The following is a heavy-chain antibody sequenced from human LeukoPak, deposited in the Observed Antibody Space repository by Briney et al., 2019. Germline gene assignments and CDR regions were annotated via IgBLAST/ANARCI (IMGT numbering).Heavy chain of an antibody. J-gene: IGHJ4*02. CDR2: INHSGST. CDR3: ARGDY. Sequence: SETLSLTCVVYGGSFSGYYWNWIRQPPGKGLEWIGEINHSGSTNYNPSLKSRVTISVDTSKNQFSLKLTSVTVADTAVYYCARGDYWGQGTLVTVSS. CDR1: GGSFSGYY. V-gene: IGHV4-34*01.